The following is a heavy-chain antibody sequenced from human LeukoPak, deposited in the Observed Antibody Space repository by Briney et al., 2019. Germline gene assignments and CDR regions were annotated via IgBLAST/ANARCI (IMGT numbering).Heavy chain of an antibody. J-gene: IGHJ4*02. Sequence: PGGSLRLSCAASGFTFSRYAMTWVRQAPGKGLEWVSAISGSGGSTYYADSVKGRFTISRDNSKNTLYLQMNSLRAEDTAVYYCAKDPLVRGLTYDCWGQGTLVTVSS. D-gene: IGHD3-10*01. V-gene: IGHV3-23*01. CDR1: GFTFSRYA. CDR2: ISGSGGST. CDR3: AKDPLVRGLTYDC.